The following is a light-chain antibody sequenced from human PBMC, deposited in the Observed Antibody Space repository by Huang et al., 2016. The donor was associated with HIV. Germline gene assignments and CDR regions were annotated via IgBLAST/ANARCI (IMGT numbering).Light chain of an antibody. CDR1: QGLRYLEKIY. CDR3: MQGKQLPYT. Sequence: DIVMTQTPLSLSVTPGQPASISCTSSQGLRYLEKIYLYWYLQKPGQSPQLLIYELSNRFSGVPDRFSGSGSPTDFTLKISRVETEDVGVYYCMQGKQLPYTFGQGTRLEIK. CDR2: ELS. V-gene: IGKV2-29*02. J-gene: IGKJ2*01.